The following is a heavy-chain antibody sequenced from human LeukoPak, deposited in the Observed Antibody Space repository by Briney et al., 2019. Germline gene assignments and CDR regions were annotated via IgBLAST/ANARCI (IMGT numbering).Heavy chain of an antibody. CDR3: ARDGVTMVRGATTYNWFDP. V-gene: IGHV1-69*04. CDR2: IIPILGIA. CDR1: GGTFSSYT. D-gene: IGHD3-10*01. J-gene: IGHJ5*02. Sequence: SVKVSCKASGGTFSSYTISWVRQAPGQGLEWMGRIIPILGIANYAQKFQGRVTITADKSTSTAYMELSSLRSEDTAVYYCARDGVTMVRGATTYNWFDPWGQGTLVTVSS.